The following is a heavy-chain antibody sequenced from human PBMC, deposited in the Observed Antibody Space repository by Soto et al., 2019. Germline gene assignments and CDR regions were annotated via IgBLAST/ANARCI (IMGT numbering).Heavy chain of an antibody. V-gene: IGHV3-49*03. CDR3: TRVILVPDTVDY. CDR1: GFTFGDYA. Sequence: EVQLVESGGGLVQPGRSLRLSCTASGFTFGDYAMSWFRQAPGKGLEWVGFIRSKSYGGTTEYAASVKGRFAISREDSKSIAYLQMNSLKTEDTAVYYCTRVILVPDTVDYWGQGTLVTVSS. J-gene: IGHJ4*02. D-gene: IGHD2-15*01. CDR2: IRSKSYGGTT.